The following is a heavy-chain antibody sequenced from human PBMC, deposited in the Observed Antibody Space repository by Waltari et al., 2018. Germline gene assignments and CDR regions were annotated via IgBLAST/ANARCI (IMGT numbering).Heavy chain of an antibody. J-gene: IGHJ3*02. CDR3: ASQRCSSTSCYRGDAFDI. D-gene: IGHD2-2*02. CDR2: LIPIFGTA. V-gene: IGHV1-69*01. CDR1: GGTFSSYA. Sequence: QVQLVQSGAEVKKPGSSVKVSCKASGGTFSSYAISWVRQAPGQGLEWMGGLIPIFGTANYAQKFQGRVTCTADESTSTAYMGLSSLRSEDTAVYYCASQRCSSTSCYRGDAFDIWGQGTMVTVSS.